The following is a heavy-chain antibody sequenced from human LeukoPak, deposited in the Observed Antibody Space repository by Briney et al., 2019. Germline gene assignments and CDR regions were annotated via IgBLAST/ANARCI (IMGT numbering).Heavy chain of an antibody. Sequence: GASVKVSCKASGYTFTDYYMHWVRQAPGQGLEWMGWMNPNSGGTNYAQKFQGRVTMTRDTSISTAYMELSRLRSDDTAVCYCAKAVVTATKYYYYYMDVWGKGTTVTVSS. CDR1: GYTFTDYY. CDR3: AKAVVTATKYYYYYMDV. CDR2: MNPNSGGT. J-gene: IGHJ6*03. V-gene: IGHV1-2*02. D-gene: IGHD2-21*02.